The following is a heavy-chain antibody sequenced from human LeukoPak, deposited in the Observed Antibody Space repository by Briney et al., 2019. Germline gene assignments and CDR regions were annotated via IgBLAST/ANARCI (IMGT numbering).Heavy chain of an antibody. CDR1: GGSISSSTYY. Sequence: SETLSLTCTVSGGSISSSTYYWGWIRQPPGTGLEWFGSVYYSGSTYYNPSLKSRVTISVDTSKNQFSLKLSSVTAADTAVYYCARGEQWLVPLDHWGQGTLVTVSS. V-gene: IGHV4-39*07. J-gene: IGHJ4*02. D-gene: IGHD6-19*01. CDR3: ARGEQWLVPLDH. CDR2: VYYSGST.